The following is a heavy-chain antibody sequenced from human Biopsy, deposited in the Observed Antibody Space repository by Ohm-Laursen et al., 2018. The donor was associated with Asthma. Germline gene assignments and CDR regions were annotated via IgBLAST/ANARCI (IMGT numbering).Heavy chain of an antibody. CDR3: ARTYYDFLTGQVIDAFAI. CDR1: GYTFIHFA. V-gene: IGHV1-3*01. Sequence: GSSVKVSCKASGYTFIHFAIRWVRQAPGQRLEWMGWINAGNGNTKYSQKFQGRVTITRDTSASTAYMELSSLRSEDTAVYYCARTYYDFLTGQVIDAFAIWGQGTMVTVSS. CDR2: INAGNGNT. D-gene: IGHD3-9*01. J-gene: IGHJ3*02.